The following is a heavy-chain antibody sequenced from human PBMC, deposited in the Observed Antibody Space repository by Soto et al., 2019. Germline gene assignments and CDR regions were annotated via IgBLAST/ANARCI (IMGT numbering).Heavy chain of an antibody. D-gene: IGHD2-8*01. CDR2: ISYDGSNK. V-gene: IGHV3-30-3*01. CDR1: GFTFSSYA. CDR3: ARGGIVLMVYATLRGYFDY. J-gene: IGHJ4*02. Sequence: QVQLVESGGGVVQPGRSLRLSCAASGFTFSSYAMHWVRQAPGKGLEWVAVISYDGSNKYYADSVKGRFTISRDNSKNPLYLQMNSLRAEDTAVYYCARGGIVLMVYATLRGYFDYWGQGTLVTVSS.